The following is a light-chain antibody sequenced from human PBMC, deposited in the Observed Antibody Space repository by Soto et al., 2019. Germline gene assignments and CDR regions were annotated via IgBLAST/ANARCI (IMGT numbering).Light chain of an antibody. J-gene: IGLJ2*01. Sequence: SYELTQPLSLSVALGQTASITCGGNNIGSKNVQWYQRKPGQAPVLVIYRDIIRPSGIPERFSASNSGNTATLIITTAQAGDEADYHCQVWDSSTEVVFGGGTKVTVL. CDR1: NIGSKN. CDR2: RDI. V-gene: IGLV3-9*01. CDR3: QVWDSSTEVV.